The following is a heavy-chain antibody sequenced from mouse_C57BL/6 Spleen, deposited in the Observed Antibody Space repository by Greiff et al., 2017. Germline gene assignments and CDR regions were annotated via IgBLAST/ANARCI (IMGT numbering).Heavy chain of an antibody. CDR3: AREESRDHYFDY. CDR1: GYTFTSYW. J-gene: IGHJ2*01. V-gene: IGHV1-53*01. Sequence: QVHVKQPGTELVKPWASVKLSCNASGYTFTSYWMHWVKQRPGQGLEWIGNIIPSNGGTNYNEKFKSKAPLTVDKSSSTAYMPLSSLTSEDYAVYYCAREESRDHYFDYWGQGTTLTVSS. CDR2: IIPSNGGT.